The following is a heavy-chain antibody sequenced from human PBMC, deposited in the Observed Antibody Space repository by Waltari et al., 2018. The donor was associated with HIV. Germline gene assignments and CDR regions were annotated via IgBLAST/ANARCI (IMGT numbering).Heavy chain of an antibody. V-gene: IGHV1-3*01. CDR1: GYTCTSYA. CDR2: INAGNGHT. J-gene: IGHJ4*02. D-gene: IGHD2-15*01. Sequence: GSVKVSCKASGYTCTSYAMHWVRQAPGQRLEWMGWINAGNGHTKYSQKFQGRVTITRDTSASTAYMELSSLRSEDTAVYYCARDIPRMGIDYGGQGTLVTVSS. CDR3: ARDIPRMGIDY.